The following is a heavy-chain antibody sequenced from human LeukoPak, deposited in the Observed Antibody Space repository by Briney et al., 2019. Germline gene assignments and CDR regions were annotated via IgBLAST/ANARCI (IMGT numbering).Heavy chain of an antibody. CDR2: ISSSGGHII. Sequence: GGSLRLSCAASGFTFRDYYMSWIRQAPGKGLEWISCISSSGGHIIYYADSVKGRFTISRDDAKNSLYLQMNSLRAEDTAVYYCAKDRRGYYDSSGYYPPWYWGQGTLVTVSS. D-gene: IGHD3-22*01. CDR1: GFTFRDYY. V-gene: IGHV3-11*01. CDR3: AKDRRGYYDSSGYYPPWY. J-gene: IGHJ4*02.